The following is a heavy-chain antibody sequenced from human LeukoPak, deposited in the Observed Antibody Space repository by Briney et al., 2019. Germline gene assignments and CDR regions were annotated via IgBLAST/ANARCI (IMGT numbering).Heavy chain of an antibody. CDR1: GIAVIGNY. J-gene: IGHJ4*02. CDR2: ISINTDT. CDR3: AIAQSWDELFDS. Sequence: GGSLRLSCEASGIAVIGNYMSWVRQPPGKGLEWVSFISINTDTFYADSVRGRFTISRDSSKNTLFLQMNSLRDEDSAVYYCAIAQSWDELFDSWGQGTLVTVSS. V-gene: IGHV3-53*01. D-gene: IGHD1-26*01.